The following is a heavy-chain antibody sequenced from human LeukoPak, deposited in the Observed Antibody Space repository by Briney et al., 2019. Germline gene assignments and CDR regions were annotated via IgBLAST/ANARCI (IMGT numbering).Heavy chain of an antibody. CDR1: GYSFTSYW. Sequence: GESLKISCKGSGYSFTSYWIGWVRQMPGKGLEWVGIIYPGDSDTRYSPSFQGQVTISADKSISTAFLQWSSLKASDTAMYYCARRSAAATELFDYWGQGTLVTVFS. CDR2: IYPGDSDT. CDR3: ARRSAAATELFDY. V-gene: IGHV5-51*01. D-gene: IGHD6-13*01. J-gene: IGHJ4*02.